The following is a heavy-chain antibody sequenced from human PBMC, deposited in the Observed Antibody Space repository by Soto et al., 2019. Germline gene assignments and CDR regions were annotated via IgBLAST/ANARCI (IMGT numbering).Heavy chain of an antibody. CDR3: ARDQGSAAGRHYYYGMDV. J-gene: IGHJ6*02. V-gene: IGHV1-18*01. Sequence: ASVKVSCKASGYTFTSYAMHWVRQAPGQRLEWMGWISAYNGNTNYAQKLQGRVTMTTDTSTSTAYMELRSLRSDDTAVYYCARDQGSAAGRHYYYGMDVWGQGTTVTVSS. CDR1: GYTFTSYA. CDR2: ISAYNGNT. D-gene: IGHD6-13*01.